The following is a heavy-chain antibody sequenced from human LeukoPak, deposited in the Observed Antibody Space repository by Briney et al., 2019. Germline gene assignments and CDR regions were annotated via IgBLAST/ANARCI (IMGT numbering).Heavy chain of an antibody. CDR1: GGTFSSYA. Sequence: ASVKVSCKASGGTFSSYAISWVRQAPGQGLEWMGGIIPIFGTANYAQKFQGRVTITADESTSTAYMELSSLRSGDTAVYYCARDPLRPNAFDIWGQGTMVTVSS. V-gene: IGHV1-69*13. D-gene: IGHD5-12*01. CDR2: IIPIFGTA. CDR3: ARDPLRPNAFDI. J-gene: IGHJ3*02.